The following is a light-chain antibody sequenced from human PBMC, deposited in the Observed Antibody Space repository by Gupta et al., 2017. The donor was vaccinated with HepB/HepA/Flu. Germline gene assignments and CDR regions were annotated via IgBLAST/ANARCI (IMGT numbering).Light chain of an antibody. CDR2: LAS. J-gene: IGKJ3*01. V-gene: IGKV3-20*01. CDR1: QTVSSSY. Sequence: EIVLTQSPGTLSLSPGERATLSCRASQTVSSSYLAWYQQKPGQAPRLLIYLASIRATGIPDRFSGSGSGTDFTLTISRLEPEDFAVYYCQHEGGSPFTFGHGTNVDIK. CDR3: QHEGGSPFT.